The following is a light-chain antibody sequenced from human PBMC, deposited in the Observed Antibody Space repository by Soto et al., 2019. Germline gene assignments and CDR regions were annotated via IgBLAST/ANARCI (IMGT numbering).Light chain of an antibody. J-gene: IGKJ1*01. CDR1: QSVGIN. V-gene: IGKV3-15*01. CDR3: QQYNDWPRT. CDR2: GAS. Sequence: EIVMTQSPATLSVSLGERATLSCRASQSVGINVAWYQQKPGQAPRLLIYGASTRATGSPDRFSASGSATEFTLTISSLLSEDFAVYYCQQYNDWPRTFGQGTKVDIK.